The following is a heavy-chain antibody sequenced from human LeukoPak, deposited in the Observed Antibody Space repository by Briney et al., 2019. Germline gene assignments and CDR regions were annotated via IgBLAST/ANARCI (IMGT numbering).Heavy chain of an antibody. J-gene: IGHJ4*02. V-gene: IGHV3-48*03. CDR3: AGTVALRSPPFDY. Sequence: PGGSLRLSCAASGFTFSSYEINWVRQAPGKGLEWVSYTSSSGSTIYYADSVKGRFTISRDNAKNSLYLQMNSLRAEDTAVYYCAGTVALRSPPFDYWGQGTLVTVSS. D-gene: IGHD6-19*01. CDR2: TSSSGSTI. CDR1: GFTFSSYE.